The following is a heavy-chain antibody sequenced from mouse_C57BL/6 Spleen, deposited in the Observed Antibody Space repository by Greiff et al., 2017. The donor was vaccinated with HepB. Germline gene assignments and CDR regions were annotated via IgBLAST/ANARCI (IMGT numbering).Heavy chain of an antibody. CDR1: GFTFSSYG. V-gene: IGHV5-6*01. CDR3: ARQRTTVVPFDY. D-gene: IGHD1-1*01. CDR2: ISSGGSYT. Sequence: DVHLVESGGDLVKPGGSLKLSCAASGFTFSSYGMSWVRQTPDKRLEWVATISSGGSYTYYPDSVKGRFTISRDNAKNTLYLQMSSLKSEDTAMYYCARQRTTVVPFDYWGQGTTLTVSS. J-gene: IGHJ2*01.